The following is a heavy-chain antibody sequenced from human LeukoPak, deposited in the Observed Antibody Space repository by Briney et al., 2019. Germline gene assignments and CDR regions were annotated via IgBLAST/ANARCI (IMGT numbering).Heavy chain of an antibody. CDR2: IYYSGST. Sequence: PSETLSLTCTVSGGSISSGGYYWSWIRQHPGKGLEWIGYIYYSGSTYYNPSLKSRVTISVDTSKNQFSLKLSSVTAADTAVYYCARGYGSSWSPAGYFQHWGQGTLVTVSS. CDR3: ARGYGSSWSPAGYFQH. J-gene: IGHJ1*01. CDR1: GGSISSGGYY. D-gene: IGHD6-13*01. V-gene: IGHV4-31*03.